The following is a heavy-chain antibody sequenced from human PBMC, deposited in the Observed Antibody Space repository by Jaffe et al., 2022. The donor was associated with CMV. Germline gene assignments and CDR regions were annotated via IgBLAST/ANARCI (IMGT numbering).Heavy chain of an antibody. V-gene: IGHV4-59*01. CDR2: IYYSGST. CDR3: AGTQPRGWYYYYMDV. J-gene: IGHJ6*03. D-gene: IGHD6-19*01. CDR1: GGSISSYY. Sequence: QVQLQESGPGLVKPSETLSLTCTVSGGSISSYYWSWIRQPPGKGLEWIGYIYYSGSTNYNPSLKSRVTISVDTSKNQFSLKLSSVTAADTAVYYCAGTQPRGWYYYYMDVWGKGTTVTVSS.